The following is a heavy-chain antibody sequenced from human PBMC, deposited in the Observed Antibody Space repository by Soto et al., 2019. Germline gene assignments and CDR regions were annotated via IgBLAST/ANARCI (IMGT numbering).Heavy chain of an antibody. CDR3: ARVRFPSAPRRPLDYYFMDV. Sequence: VELVESGGGLVQPGGSLRLSCAASGFTFGSYAMTWVRQAPGKGLEWVSGIRGGGSVRYYSDSVEARFTISRDNPKNLLFLQMNTLRAEDTAVYFCARVRFPSAPRRPLDYYFMDVWGNGTTITVSS. D-gene: IGHD6-6*01. CDR1: GFTFGSYA. CDR2: IRGGGSVR. V-gene: IGHV3-23*04. J-gene: IGHJ6*03.